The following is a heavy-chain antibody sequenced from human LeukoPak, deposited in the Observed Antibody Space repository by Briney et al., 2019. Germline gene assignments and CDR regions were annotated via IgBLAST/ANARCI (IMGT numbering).Heavy chain of an antibody. J-gene: IGHJ4*02. CDR3: ARAKYSSSSFDD. CDR2: ITGNGDAA. Sequence: PGGSLRLSCAASGFIFTNYAMSWVRQAPGKGLEWVSTITGNGDAAYYADSVKGRFTISRDNAENALYLQMNSLRAEDTAVYYCARAKYSSSSFDDWGQGTLVTVAS. CDR1: GFIFTNYA. V-gene: IGHV3-23*01. D-gene: IGHD6-13*01.